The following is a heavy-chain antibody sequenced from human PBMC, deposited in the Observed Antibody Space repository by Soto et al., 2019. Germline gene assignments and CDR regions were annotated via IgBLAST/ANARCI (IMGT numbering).Heavy chain of an antibody. V-gene: IGHV3-53*02. D-gene: IGHD3-10*01. Sequence: EVQLVETGGGLIQPGGSLSLSCAASGFTVSSKYMHWVRQAPGKGLEWVSLTYTGGNTYYADSVKGRFTVSRDNSKNTLYLHMNGLSAEDTAVYYCAREGYPYGLDYWGQGSLVTISS. CDR1: GFTVSSKY. J-gene: IGHJ4*02. CDR3: AREGYPYGLDY. CDR2: TYTGGNT.